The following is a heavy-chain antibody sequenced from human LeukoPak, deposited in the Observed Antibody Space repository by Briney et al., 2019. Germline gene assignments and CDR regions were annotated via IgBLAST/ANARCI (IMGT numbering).Heavy chain of an antibody. D-gene: IGHD3-10*01. CDR3: AKTRGPGSGSYKGYYYYGMDV. Sequence: QPGGSLRLSCAASGFTFSSYGTHWVRQAPGKGLEWVAVISYDGSNKYYADSVKGRFTISRDNSKNTLYLQMNSLRAEDTAVYHCAKTRGPGSGSYKGYYYYGMDVWGQGTTVTVSS. CDR2: ISYDGSNK. J-gene: IGHJ6*02. V-gene: IGHV3-30*18. CDR1: GFTFSSYG.